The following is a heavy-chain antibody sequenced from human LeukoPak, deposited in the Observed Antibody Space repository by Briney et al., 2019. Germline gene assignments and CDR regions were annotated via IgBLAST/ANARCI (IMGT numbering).Heavy chain of an antibody. Sequence: GGALRLSCAASGSTFSNFAMTWVRQAPGKGLEWVSAISAGGDDTYYADSVKGRFTISRDNSKNTLYLQMYSLRAEDTAVYFCVSAEGDSWGQGTLVTVSS. CDR1: GSTFSNFA. V-gene: IGHV3-23*01. CDR3: VSAEGDS. J-gene: IGHJ5*01. CDR2: ISAGGDDT.